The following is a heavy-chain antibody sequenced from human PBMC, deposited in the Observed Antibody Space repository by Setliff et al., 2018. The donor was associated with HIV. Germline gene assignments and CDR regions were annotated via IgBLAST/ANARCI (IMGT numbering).Heavy chain of an antibody. Sequence: ASVKVSCKASGYTFTSYAIHWVRQAPGQGLEWLGMVNPSGGSTAYAQKFQGRVTMTRDTSTNTVYMDLSGLRSDDTAVYYCARDRTAGYHYDYGYWGQGTRVTVSS. CDR1: GYTFTSYA. CDR3: ARDRTAGYHYDYGY. V-gene: IGHV1-46*01. J-gene: IGHJ4*02. D-gene: IGHD3-16*01. CDR2: VNPSGGST.